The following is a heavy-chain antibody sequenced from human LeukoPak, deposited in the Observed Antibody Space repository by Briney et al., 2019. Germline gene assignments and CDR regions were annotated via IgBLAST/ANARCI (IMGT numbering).Heavy chain of an antibody. CDR3: ARPNCGGDCYSDRGAFDI. V-gene: IGHV1-69*01. CDR1: GGTFSRYA. Sequence: SVKVSCKASGGTFSRYAITWVRQAPGQGLEWMGGIIPIFGTANYTQKFQGRVTITADESTSTVYMELSSLRSEDTAVYYCARPNCGGDCYSDRGAFDIWGQGTMVTVSS. D-gene: IGHD2-21*02. CDR2: IIPIFGTA. J-gene: IGHJ3*02.